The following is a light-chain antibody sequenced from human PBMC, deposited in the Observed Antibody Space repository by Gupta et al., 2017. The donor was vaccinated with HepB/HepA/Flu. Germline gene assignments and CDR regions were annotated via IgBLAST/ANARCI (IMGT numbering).Light chain of an antibody. J-gene: IGKJ1*01. V-gene: IGKV4-1*01. CDR1: QTVLYSPNNKNY. CDR3: QQYYFPSWT. Sequence: DIVMTQSPDSLAVSLGERATINCESSQTVLYSPNNKNYLAWYQQKPGQPPKLLMYWASIRESGVPDRFSGSGSGTDFTLTISSLQAEDVAVYYYQQYYFPSWTFGQGTKVEIK. CDR2: WAS.